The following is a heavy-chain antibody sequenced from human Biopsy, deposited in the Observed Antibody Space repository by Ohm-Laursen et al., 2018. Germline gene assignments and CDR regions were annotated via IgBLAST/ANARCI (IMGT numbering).Heavy chain of an antibody. V-gene: IGHV3-74*03. CDR1: GFTISRSV. CDR2: IHGDERSA. D-gene: IGHD2-8*02. CDR3: TGDSGGLGDY. Sequence: SLRLSCAASGFTISRSVMHWVRQAPGKGLMWVSRIHGDERSATYAEPVKGRFTISRDNAKNTLHLQMNSLRAEDTAVYYCTGDSGGLGDYWGQGTLVTVSS. J-gene: IGHJ4*02.